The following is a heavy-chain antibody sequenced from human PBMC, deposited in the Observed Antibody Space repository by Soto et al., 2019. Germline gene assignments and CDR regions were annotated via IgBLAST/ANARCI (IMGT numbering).Heavy chain of an antibody. CDR1: GYTFTSYY. CDR2: MNPNSCNT. CDR3: ARGSHTGYSSGSSWFAP. D-gene: IGHD6-19*01. Sequence: QVQLVQSGAEVKKPGASVKVSCKASGYTFTSYYINWVRQATGQVLEWMGWMNPNSCNTGYAQKFQGRVTMTRNTSISTAYMELSSLRSEDTAVYYCARGSHTGYSSGSSWFAPWGQGTLVTVSS. J-gene: IGHJ5*02. V-gene: IGHV1-8*01.